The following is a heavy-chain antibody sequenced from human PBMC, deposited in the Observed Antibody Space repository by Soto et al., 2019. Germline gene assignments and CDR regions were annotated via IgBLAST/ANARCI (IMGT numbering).Heavy chain of an antibody. CDR3: AKTANGWVSAFDI. J-gene: IGHJ3*02. D-gene: IGHD6-19*01. V-gene: IGHV3-23*01. Sequence: EVQLLESGGGLVQPGGSLRLSCAASGFTFSSYAMSWVRLAPGKGLEWVSAISGSGGTTYYADSVKGRFTFSRHNSKNTLYLQMNSLRADDTAVYYCAKTANGWVSAFDIRGHGTMVTVAS. CDR2: ISGSGGTT. CDR1: GFTFSSYA.